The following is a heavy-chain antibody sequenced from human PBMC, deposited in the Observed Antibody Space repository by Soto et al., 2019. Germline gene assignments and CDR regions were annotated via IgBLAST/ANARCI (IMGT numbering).Heavy chain of an antibody. CDR1: GFTFSNYA. J-gene: IGHJ4*02. V-gene: IGHV3-23*01. CDR3: TKANRYCSGANCFTFDY. Sequence: PGGSLRLSCTSSGFTFSNYAMSWVRQAPGKGLEWVSTFSSGGGGTYYADSVKGRFTISRDNSKNTLSLQMNSLRAEDTAVYYCTKANRYCSGANCFTFDYWGLGTVVTVSS. CDR2: FSSGGGGT. D-gene: IGHD2-15*01.